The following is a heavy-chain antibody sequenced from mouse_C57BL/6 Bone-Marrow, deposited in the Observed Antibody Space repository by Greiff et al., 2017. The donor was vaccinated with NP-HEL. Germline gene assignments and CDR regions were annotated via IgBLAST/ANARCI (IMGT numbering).Heavy chain of an antibody. Sequence: EVMLVESGGGLVQPGGSLKLSCAASGFTFSDYGMAWVRQAPRKGPEWVAFISNLAYSIYYAATVTGRFTISRENAKNTLYLEMSSLRSEDTAMYYCARRYSNYGMDYWGQGTSVTVSS. CDR3: ARRYSNYGMDY. D-gene: IGHD2-5*01. CDR1: GFTFSDYG. J-gene: IGHJ4*01. CDR2: ISNLAYSI. V-gene: IGHV5-15*01.